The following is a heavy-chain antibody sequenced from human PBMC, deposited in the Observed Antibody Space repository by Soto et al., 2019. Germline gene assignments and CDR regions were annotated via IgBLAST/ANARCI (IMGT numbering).Heavy chain of an antibody. CDR1: GGSINSYY. Sequence: HSETLSLTCTVSGGSINSYYWSWIRRPPGKGLEWIGYIYYSGSTNYNPSLKSRVTTSVDTSKNQFSLKLSSVTAADTAMYYCARYSSGWNNWFDPWGLGTLVTVSS. CDR3: ARYSSGWNNWFDP. J-gene: IGHJ5*02. CDR2: IYYSGST. V-gene: IGHV4-59*01. D-gene: IGHD6-19*01.